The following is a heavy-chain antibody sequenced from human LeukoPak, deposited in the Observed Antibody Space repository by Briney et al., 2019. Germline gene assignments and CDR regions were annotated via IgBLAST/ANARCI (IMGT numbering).Heavy chain of an antibody. CDR3: ARTVVPAATVGWFDP. CDR2: IIPIFGTA. V-gene: IGHV1-69*13. CDR1: GGTFSSYA. D-gene: IGHD2-2*01. J-gene: IGHJ5*02. Sequence: SVKVSCKASGGTFSSYAISWVRQAPGQGLEWMGGIIPIFGTANYAQKFQGRVTITADESTSTAYMELSSLRSEDTAVYYCARTVVPAATVGWFDPWGQGTLVTVSS.